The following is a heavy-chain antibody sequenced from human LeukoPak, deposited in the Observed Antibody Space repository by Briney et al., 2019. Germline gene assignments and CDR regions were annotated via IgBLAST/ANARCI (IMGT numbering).Heavy chain of an antibody. CDR3: ALGSASGILDS. CDR2: MNNDATNM. V-gene: IGHV3-74*01. J-gene: IGHJ4*02. D-gene: IGHD3-10*01. Sequence: GGSLRLSCAASGSPLTWYWTHWVRQVPGKGLVWVSRMNNDATNMKYADPVNGRFTISRDNSKNMVFLEMNGLRDEDTAIYYCALGSASGILDSWGQGTLVTVSS. CDR1: GSPLTWYW.